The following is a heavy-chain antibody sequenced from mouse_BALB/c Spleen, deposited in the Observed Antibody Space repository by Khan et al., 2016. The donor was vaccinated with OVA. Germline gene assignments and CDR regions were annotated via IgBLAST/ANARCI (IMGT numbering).Heavy chain of an antibody. CDR2: INPNNGNT. D-gene: IGHD1-1*02. J-gene: IGHJ2*01. Sequence: EVQLQESGPELVKPGASVKIPCKASGYTFTDYNMDWVKQSHGKSLEWIGDINPNNGNTFYNQKFKGKATLTVDKSSSTAFMELRSLTSEDTAVDYCARTGSGGVGYWGQGTTLTVSS. CDR3: ARTGSGGVGY. CDR1: GYTFTDYN. V-gene: IGHV1-18*01.